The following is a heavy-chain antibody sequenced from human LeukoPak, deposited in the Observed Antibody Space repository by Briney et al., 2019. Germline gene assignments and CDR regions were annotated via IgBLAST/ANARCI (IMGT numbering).Heavy chain of an antibody. Sequence: PSETLSLTCTVSGGSISSYYWSWIRQAPGKGLEWIGNIYYSGTTNYNPPLKSRVTILVDTSKNQFSLKLSSVTAADTAVYYCARHGTLGSITYPLDYWGQGTLVTVFS. CDR3: ARHGTLGSITYPLDY. J-gene: IGHJ4*02. V-gene: IGHV4-59*08. D-gene: IGHD3-16*01. CDR1: GGSISSYY. CDR2: IYYSGTT.